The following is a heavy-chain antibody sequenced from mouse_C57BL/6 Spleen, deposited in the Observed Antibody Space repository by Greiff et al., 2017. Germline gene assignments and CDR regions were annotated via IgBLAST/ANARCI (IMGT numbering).Heavy chain of an antibody. Sequence: LQESGPELVKPGASVKLSCKASGYTFTSYDINWVKQRPGQGLEWIGWIYPRDGSTKYNEKFKGKATLTVDTSSSTAYMELHSLTSEDSAVYFCARFLITTVVATDYWGQGTTLTVSS. V-gene: IGHV1-85*01. CDR2: IYPRDGST. CDR1: GYTFTSYD. D-gene: IGHD1-1*01. CDR3: ARFLITTVVATDY. J-gene: IGHJ2*01.